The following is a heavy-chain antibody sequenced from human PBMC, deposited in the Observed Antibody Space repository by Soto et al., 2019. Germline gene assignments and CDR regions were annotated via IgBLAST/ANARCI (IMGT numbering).Heavy chain of an antibody. CDR1: GFTFSAYS. Sequence: PGGSLRLSCAASGFTFSAYSMNWVRQAPGKGLEWVSSISSSSSYIYYADSVKGRFTISRDNAKNSLNLQMNSLRAEDTAVYYCARSTRWYLDYWGQGTLVTAPQ. J-gene: IGHJ4*02. CDR2: ISSSSSYI. D-gene: IGHD2-15*01. CDR3: ARSTRWYLDY. V-gene: IGHV3-21*01.